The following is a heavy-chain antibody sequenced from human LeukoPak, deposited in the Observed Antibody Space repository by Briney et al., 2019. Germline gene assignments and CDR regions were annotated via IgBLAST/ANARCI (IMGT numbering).Heavy chain of an antibody. CDR2: IYHSGST. D-gene: IGHD3-3*01. J-gene: IGHJ3*02. CDR1: GYSISSGYY. Sequence: SETLSLTCTVSGYSISSGYYWGWIRQPPGKGLEWIGSIYHSGSTYYNPSLKSRVTISVDASKNQFSLKLSSVTAADTAVYFCARHLEYVADGFDMWGQGSMVTVSS. CDR3: ARHLEYVADGFDM. V-gene: IGHV4-38-2*02.